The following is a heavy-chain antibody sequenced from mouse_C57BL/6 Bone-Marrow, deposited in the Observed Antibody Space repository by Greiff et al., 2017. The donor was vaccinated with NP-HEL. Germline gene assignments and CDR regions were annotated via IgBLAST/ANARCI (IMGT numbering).Heavy chain of an antibody. J-gene: IGHJ3*01. V-gene: IGHV1-69*01. Sequence: VQLQQPGAELVMPGASVKLSCKASGYTFTSYWMHWVKQRPGQGLEWIGEIDPSDSYTNYNQKFKGKSTLTVDKSSSTAYMQLSSLTSEDSAVYYCARGVYSFAYWGQGTLVTVSA. D-gene: IGHD2-1*01. CDR1: GYTFTSYW. CDR2: IDPSDSYT. CDR3: ARGVYSFAY.